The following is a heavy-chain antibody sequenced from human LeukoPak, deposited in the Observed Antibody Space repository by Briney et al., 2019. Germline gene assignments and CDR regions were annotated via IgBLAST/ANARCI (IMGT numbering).Heavy chain of an antibody. J-gene: IGHJ4*02. CDR3: ARDQVKIGVAGTGIDY. V-gene: IGHV3-20*04. CDR1: GFTFDDYG. D-gene: IGHD6-19*01. Sequence: GGSLRLSCAASGFTFDDYGMSWVRQAPGKGLEWVSGIKWDGGRTGYADSVKGRFTISRDNAKNSLYLQMNSLRAEDTAVYYCARDQVKIGVAGTGIDYWGQGTLVTVSS. CDR2: IKWDGGRT.